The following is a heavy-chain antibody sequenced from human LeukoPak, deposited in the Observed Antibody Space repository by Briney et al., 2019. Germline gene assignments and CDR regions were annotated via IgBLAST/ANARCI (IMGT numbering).Heavy chain of an antibody. V-gene: IGHV3-30*03. CDR2: ISFDGSKK. J-gene: IGHJ4*02. D-gene: IGHD6-6*01. CDR3: ARLYSSSSGLRASDY. Sequence: PGGSLRLSCAASGFTVSSNYMSWVRQAPGKGPEWVAHISFDGSKKYYADSVKGRFTISRDDAKNSLYLHMNSLRVEDTAVYYCARLYSSSSGLRASDYWGQGTLVTVSS. CDR1: GFTVSSNY.